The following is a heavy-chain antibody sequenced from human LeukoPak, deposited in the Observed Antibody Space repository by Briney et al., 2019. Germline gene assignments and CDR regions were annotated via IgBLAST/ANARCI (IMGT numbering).Heavy chain of an antibody. V-gene: IGHV1-2*02. CDR1: GYTFTGYY. J-gene: IGHJ4*02. CDR2: INPNSGGT. CDR3: ATGPWNYGDYSRGSGLFYY. D-gene: IGHD4-17*01. Sequence: ASVKVSCKASGYTFTGYYMHWVRQAPGQGLEWVGWINPNSGGTNYAQKFQGRVTMTEDTSTDTAYMELSSLRSEDTAVYYCATGPWNYGDYSRGSGLFYYWGQGTLVTVSS.